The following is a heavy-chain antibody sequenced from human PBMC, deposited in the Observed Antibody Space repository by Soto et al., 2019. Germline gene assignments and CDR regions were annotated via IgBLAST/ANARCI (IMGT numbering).Heavy chain of an antibody. CDR3: ARDPATVTTYFDY. V-gene: IGHV3-33*01. D-gene: IGHD4-17*01. CDR2: IWYDGSKE. CDR1: GYTFSSYG. Sequence: QVQLVESGGGVVQLGRPRKLPCAPPGYTFSSYGMHWVRQAPGKGLEWVAAIWYDGSKEYYAESVKGRFTISRDNSKNTLDLQMNSLRAEDTAVYYCARDPATVTTYFDYWGQGTLVTVSS. J-gene: IGHJ4*02.